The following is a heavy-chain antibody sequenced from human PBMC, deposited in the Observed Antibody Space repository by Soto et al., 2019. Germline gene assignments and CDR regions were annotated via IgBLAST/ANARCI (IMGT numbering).Heavy chain of an antibody. CDR3: ARDMGWLQLDY. V-gene: IGHV4-59*01. J-gene: IGHJ4*02. CDR1: GGTISSYY. CDR2: IYYSGST. D-gene: IGHD5-12*01. Sequence: PSETLSLTCTVSGGTISSYYWSWIRQPPGKGLEWIGYIYYSGSTNYNPSLKSRVTISVDTSKNQFSLKLSSVTAADTAVYYCARDMGWLQLDYWGQGTLVTVSS.